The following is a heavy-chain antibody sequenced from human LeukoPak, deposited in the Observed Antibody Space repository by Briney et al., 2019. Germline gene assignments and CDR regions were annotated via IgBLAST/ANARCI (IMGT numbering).Heavy chain of an antibody. CDR3: ARATISTGVLTGYYYYYGMDV. Sequence: ASVKVSCKASGYTFINYDINWVRQATGQGLEWMGWMNPISGNTGYAQKFQGRVTITRDTSASTAYMELSSLRSEGTAVYYCARATISTGVLTGYYYYYGMDVWGQGTTVTVSS. CDR1: GYTFINYD. D-gene: IGHD3-9*01. CDR2: MNPISGNT. J-gene: IGHJ6*02. V-gene: IGHV1-8*01.